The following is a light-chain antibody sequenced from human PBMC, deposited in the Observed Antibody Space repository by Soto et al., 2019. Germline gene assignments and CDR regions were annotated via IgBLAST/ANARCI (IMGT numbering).Light chain of an antibody. Sequence: EIVMTQSPVTLSVSPGERATLSCRASQSVSSNLVWYQQKPGQAPRLLIYGASTRATGIPARFGGSGSGTEFTLTISSLQSEDFAVYYCQQYKNWPRTFGQGTKVEIK. CDR2: GAS. CDR1: QSVSSN. J-gene: IGKJ1*01. CDR3: QQYKNWPRT. V-gene: IGKV3-15*01.